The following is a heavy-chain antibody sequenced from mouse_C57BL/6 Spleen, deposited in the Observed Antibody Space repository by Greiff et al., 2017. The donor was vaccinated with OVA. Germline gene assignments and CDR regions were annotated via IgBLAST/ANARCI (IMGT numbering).Heavy chain of an antibody. D-gene: IGHD1-1*01. CDR3: ARSNYYGSSYVEDFDV. CDR1: GYTFTSYW. Sequence: QVQLQQPGAELVRPGSSVKLSCKASGYTFTSYWMHWVKQRPIQGLEWIGNIDPSDSETHYNQKFKDKATLTVDKSSSTAYMQLSSLTSEDSAVYYCARSNYYGSSYVEDFDVWGTGTTVTVSS. CDR2: IDPSDSET. J-gene: IGHJ1*03. V-gene: IGHV1-52*01.